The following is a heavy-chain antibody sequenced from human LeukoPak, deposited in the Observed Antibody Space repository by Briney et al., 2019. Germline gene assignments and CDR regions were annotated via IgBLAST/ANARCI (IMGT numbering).Heavy chain of an antibody. CDR3: ARPSTRNYYDSSGHYHPDY. D-gene: IGHD3-22*01. J-gene: IGHJ4*02. CDR2: ISYDGSNK. V-gene: IGHV3-30-3*01. Sequence: GGSLRLSCAASGFTFSSYAMHWVRQAPGKGLEWVAVISYDGSNKYYADSVKGRFTISRDNSKNTLYLQMNSLRAEDTAVYYCARPSTRNYYDSSGHYHPDYWGQGTLVTVSS. CDR1: GFTFSSYA.